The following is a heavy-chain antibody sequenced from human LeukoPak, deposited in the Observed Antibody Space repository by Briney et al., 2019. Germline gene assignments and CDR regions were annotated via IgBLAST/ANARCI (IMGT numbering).Heavy chain of an antibody. V-gene: IGHV3-23*01. CDR3: AKDSDHGGSGWYWGYYFDC. CDR2: ISGSGAST. J-gene: IGHJ4*02. D-gene: IGHD6-19*01. CDR1: GFAFSSYA. Sequence: GGSLRLSCAASGFAFSSYAMTWVRQAPGKGLEWVSAISGSGASTYYADSVKGRFTISRDNSKNTLYLQMNNLKAEDTAVYYCAKDSDHGGSGWYWGYYFDCWGQGALVTVSS.